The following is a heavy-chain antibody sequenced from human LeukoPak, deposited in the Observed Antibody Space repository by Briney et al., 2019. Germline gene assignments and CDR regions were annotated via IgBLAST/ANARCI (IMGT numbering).Heavy chain of an antibody. V-gene: IGHV4-59*11. D-gene: IGHD3-10*01. CDR1: GDSFSSHY. CDR3: ARLDYYGSGRWRYYGMDV. Sequence: PSETLSLTCAVSGDSFSSHYWTWIRQPPGKGLEWIGYISYIGSTNYNPSLKSRVTISIDTSKNQFSLKLSSVTAADTAVYYCARLDYYGSGRWRYYGMDVWGQGTTVTVSS. CDR2: ISYIGST. J-gene: IGHJ6*02.